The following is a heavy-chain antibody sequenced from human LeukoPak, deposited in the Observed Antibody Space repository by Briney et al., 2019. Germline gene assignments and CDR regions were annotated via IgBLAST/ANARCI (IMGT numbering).Heavy chain of an antibody. CDR3: ARAGSFSSSYGISSDY. CDR2: IKQDESEK. CDR1: GLSLSNYD. J-gene: IGHJ4*02. D-gene: IGHD2-15*01. V-gene: IGHV3-7*01. Sequence: GGSLRLSCTASGLSLSNYDIHCVRQAPGKGLEWVANIKQDESEKYYVDSVKGRFTISRDNAKNSLFLQMNSLRAEDTAVYYCARAGSFSSSYGISSDYWGQGALVAVSS.